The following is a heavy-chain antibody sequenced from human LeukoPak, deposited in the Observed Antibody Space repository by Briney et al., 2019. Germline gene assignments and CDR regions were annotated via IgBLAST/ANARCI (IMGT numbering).Heavy chain of an antibody. V-gene: IGHV1-69*13. Sequence: SVKVSCKASGGTFSSYAISWVRQAPGQGLEWMGGIIPIFGTANYAQKFQGRVTITADESTSTAYMELSSLRSEDTAVYYCARSGWGSIGGLYCSGGSCYPAQGYFDYWGQGTLVTVSS. D-gene: IGHD2-15*01. CDR2: IIPIFGTA. J-gene: IGHJ4*02. CDR1: GGTFSSYA. CDR3: ARSGWGSIGGLYCSGGSCYPAQGYFDY.